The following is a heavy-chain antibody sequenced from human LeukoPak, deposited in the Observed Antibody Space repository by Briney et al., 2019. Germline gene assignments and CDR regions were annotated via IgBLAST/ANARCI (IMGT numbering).Heavy chain of an antibody. Sequence: GGSLRLSCAASGFTVSSNYMSWVRQAPGKGLEWVSVIYSGGSTYYADSVKGRFTISRDNAKNSLLLQMNSLRVEDTAVYYCARIAAPRSPWGQGTLVTVSS. CDR3: ARIAAPRSP. CDR2: IYSGGST. V-gene: IGHV3-53*01. CDR1: GFTVSSNY. D-gene: IGHD6-13*01. J-gene: IGHJ1*01.